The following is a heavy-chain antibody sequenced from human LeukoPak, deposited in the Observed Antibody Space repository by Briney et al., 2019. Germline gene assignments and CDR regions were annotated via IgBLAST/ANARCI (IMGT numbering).Heavy chain of an antibody. D-gene: IGHD3-3*01. J-gene: IGHJ3*02. CDR2: INHSGST. Sequence: SETLSLTCAVYGGSFSGYYWSWIRQPPGKGLEWIGEINHSGSTNYNPSLKSRVTISVDTSKYQFSLKLSSVTAADTAVYYCARGPPYYDFWSGYYWAFDIWGQGTMVTVSS. CDR1: GGSFSGYY. CDR3: ARGPPYYDFWSGYYWAFDI. V-gene: IGHV4-34*01.